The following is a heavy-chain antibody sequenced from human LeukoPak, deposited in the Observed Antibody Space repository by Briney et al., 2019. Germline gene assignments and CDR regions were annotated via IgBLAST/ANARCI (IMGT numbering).Heavy chain of an antibody. Sequence: GGSLRLSCAASGFTFSSHGMHWVRQAPGKGLEWVATYDRSDKYYADSVKGRFTISRDNSKNTLYLQMNSLRAEDTAVYYCAKDPRSDGDSFYYFDYWGQGTLVTVSS. CDR2: YDRSDK. CDR3: AKDPRSDGDSFYYFDY. D-gene: IGHD4-17*01. CDR1: GFTFSSHG. J-gene: IGHJ4*02. V-gene: IGHV3-30*18.